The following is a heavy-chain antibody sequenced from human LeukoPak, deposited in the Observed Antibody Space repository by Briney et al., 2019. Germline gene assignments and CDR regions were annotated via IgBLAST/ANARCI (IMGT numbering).Heavy chain of an antibody. D-gene: IGHD1-26*01. CDR2: INSDGGTT. Sequence: AGGSLRLSCAASGFTFSSYWMRWVRQAPGKGLVWVSRINSDGGTTTYADSVKGRFTISRDNAKSTLYLQMNSLRIEDTAVYYCAISRYSGTSLDYWGQGSLVTVPS. V-gene: IGHV3-74*01. CDR3: AISRYSGTSLDY. J-gene: IGHJ4*02. CDR1: GFTFSSYW.